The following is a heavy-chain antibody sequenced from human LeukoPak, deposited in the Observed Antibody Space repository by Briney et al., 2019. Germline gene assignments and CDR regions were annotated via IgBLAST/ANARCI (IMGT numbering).Heavy chain of an antibody. CDR2: ISTGGRKI. J-gene: IGHJ4*02. CDR1: GFTFNNYS. D-gene: IGHD6-13*01. CDR3: ARGGAVAGSTADY. V-gene: IGHV3-21*01. Sequence: PGGSLRLSCAASGFTFNNYSMSWVRQSPGKGLEWVSSISTGGRKIYYADSVKGRSTISRDNANDSLFLQLNSLRAEDTAIYYCARGGAVAGSTADYWGQGTLVTVSS.